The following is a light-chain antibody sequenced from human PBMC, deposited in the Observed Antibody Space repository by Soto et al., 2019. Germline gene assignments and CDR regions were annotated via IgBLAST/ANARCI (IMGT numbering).Light chain of an antibody. CDR3: SSFTSITTLV. V-gene: IGLV2-14*01. CDR1: DNDVGGYPY. Sequence: QSALTQPASVSGTPGQSITISCTGTDNDVGGYPYVSWYQQPPGKAPILILSDVSNRPSGVSDRFSGSKSGNVASLTISGLQAEDEVDYYCSSFTSITTLVFGTGTKVTVL. J-gene: IGLJ1*01. CDR2: DVS.